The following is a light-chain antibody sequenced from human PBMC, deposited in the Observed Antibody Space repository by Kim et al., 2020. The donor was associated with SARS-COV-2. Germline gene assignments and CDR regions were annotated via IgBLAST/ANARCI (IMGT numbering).Light chain of an antibody. Sequence: TITMSCTGTSSDVGAYHYVSWYQQHPGRAPKLIIYDVTNRPSGVSNRFSASKSGNTASLTISGLQSEDEADYYCNSYTTSKTYVFGSGTSSPS. V-gene: IGLV2-14*03. CDR3: NSYTTSKTYV. CDR1: SSDVGAYHY. J-gene: IGLJ1*01. CDR2: DVT.